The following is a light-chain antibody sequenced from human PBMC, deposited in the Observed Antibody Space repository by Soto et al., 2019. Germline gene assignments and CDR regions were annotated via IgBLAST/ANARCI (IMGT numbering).Light chain of an antibody. V-gene: IGKV3-15*01. CDR1: QSVSIP. CDR2: GAT. CDR3: QQYNNWPRT. Sequence: EIVITQSPATLSVSPGERAALSCRASQSVSIPLAWYQQKPGQAPRLLIHGATTRATGIPARFSGSGSGTEFTLTIGSLQSEDFAVYYCQQYNNWPRTFGQGTKVDI. J-gene: IGKJ1*01.